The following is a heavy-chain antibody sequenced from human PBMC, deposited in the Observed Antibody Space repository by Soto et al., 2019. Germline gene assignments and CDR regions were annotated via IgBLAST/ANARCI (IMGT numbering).Heavy chain of an antibody. Sequence: QVQLQQWGAGLLKPSETLSLTCAVYGGSFSGYYWSWIRQPPGKGLEWIGEINHSGSTNYNPSLKRRVTISVDTSKNQFSLKLSSVTAADTAVYYCAREGVGADWFDPWGQGTLVTVSS. CDR3: AREGVGADWFDP. V-gene: IGHV4-34*01. CDR1: GGSFSGYY. CDR2: INHSGST. D-gene: IGHD1-26*01. J-gene: IGHJ5*02.